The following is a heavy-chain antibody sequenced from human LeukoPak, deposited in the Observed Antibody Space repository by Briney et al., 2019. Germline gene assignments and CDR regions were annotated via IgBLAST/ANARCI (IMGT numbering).Heavy chain of an antibody. CDR1: GFTLSDYY. D-gene: IGHD6-13*01. J-gene: IGHJ4*02. CDR3: AREVGRRIAAAFFDY. CDR2: ISSSSSYT. Sequence: GRSLRLSCAASGFTLSDYYMSWIRQAPGKGLEWVSYISSSSSYTNYADSVKGRFTISRDNAKNSLYLQMNSLRAEDTAVYYCAREVGRRIAAAFFDYWGQGTLVTVSS. V-gene: IGHV3-11*06.